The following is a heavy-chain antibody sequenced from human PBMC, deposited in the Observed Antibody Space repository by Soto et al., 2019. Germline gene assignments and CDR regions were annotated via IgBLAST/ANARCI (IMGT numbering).Heavy chain of an antibody. CDR3: SRVGYSDGPNKGYYYYYMDV. CDR1: GGSISSGGYY. J-gene: IGHJ6*03. D-gene: IGHD6-13*01. CDR2: IYYSGST. V-gene: IGHV4-31*03. Sequence: SETLSLTCTVSGGSISSGGYYWSWIRQHPGKGLEWIGYIYYSGSTYYNPSLKSRVTISVDTSKNQFSLKLSSVTAADTAVYYCSRVGYSDGPNKGYYYYYMDVWGKGTTVTVSS.